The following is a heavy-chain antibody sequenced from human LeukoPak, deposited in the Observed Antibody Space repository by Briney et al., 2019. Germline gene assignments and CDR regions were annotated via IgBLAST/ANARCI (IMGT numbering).Heavy chain of an antibody. J-gene: IGHJ5*02. Sequence: SQTLSLTCTVSGDSISSDGYYWSWIRQPPGKGLEWIGYIDYSGTTYYNPSLKSRVTMSIDTSKDHLSLNLSSVTAADTAVYYCAKRGYTSGWYETWFDPWGQGTLVTVSS. V-gene: IGHV4-30-2*01. CDR3: AKRGYTSGWYETWFDP. CDR2: IDYSGTT. D-gene: IGHD6-19*01. CDR1: GDSISSDGYY.